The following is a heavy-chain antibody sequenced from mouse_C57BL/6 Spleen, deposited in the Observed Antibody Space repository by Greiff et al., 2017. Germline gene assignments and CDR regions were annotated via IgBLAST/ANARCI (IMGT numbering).Heavy chain of an antibody. J-gene: IGHJ3*01. V-gene: IGHV1-76*01. CDR2: IYPGSGNT. D-gene: IGHD2-2*01. Sequence: QVQLKQSGAELVKPGASVKLSCKASGYTFTDYYINWVKQRPGQGLEWIARIYPGSGNTYYNEKFKGKATLTAEKSSSTAYMQRSSLTSEDSAVYFCAREGATMVTTGFAYWGQGTLVTVSA. CDR1: GYTFTDYY. CDR3: AREGATMVTTGFAY.